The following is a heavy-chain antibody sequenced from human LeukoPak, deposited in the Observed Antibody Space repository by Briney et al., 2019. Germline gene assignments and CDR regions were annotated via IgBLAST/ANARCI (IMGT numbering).Heavy chain of an antibody. CDR2: INPSSGGT. Sequence: ASVKVSGKASGYTFTNFYIHWVRQAPGQGLEWMGMINPSSGGTTYAQAFQGRVTTTRDTSTSTVHMELTSLRSEDTALYYCARGYCSSTNCLPGGYWGQGTLVTVSS. D-gene: IGHD2-2*01. J-gene: IGHJ4*02. V-gene: IGHV1-46*01. CDR1: GYTFTNFY. CDR3: ARGYCSSTNCLPGGY.